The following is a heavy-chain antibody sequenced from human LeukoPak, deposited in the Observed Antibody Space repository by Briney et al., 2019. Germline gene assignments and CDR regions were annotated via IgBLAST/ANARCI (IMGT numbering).Heavy chain of an antibody. D-gene: IGHD3-22*01. J-gene: IGHJ4*02. CDR2: INHSGST. V-gene: IGHV4-34*01. Sequence: PSETLSLTCAVYGGSFSGYYWSWIRQPPGKGLEWIGEINHSGSTNYNPSLKSRVTISVDTSKNQFSLKLSSVTAADTAVYYCARQAYYYDSSGPSPFDYWGQGTLVTVSS. CDR1: GGSFSGYY. CDR3: ARQAYYYDSSGPSPFDY.